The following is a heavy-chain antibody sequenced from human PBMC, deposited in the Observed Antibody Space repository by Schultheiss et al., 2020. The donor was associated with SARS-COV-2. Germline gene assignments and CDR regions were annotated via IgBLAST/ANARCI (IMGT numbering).Heavy chain of an antibody. V-gene: IGHV3-11*06. CDR2: ISSSSSYT. CDR3: AKDREVIVPAASDY. Sequence: GGSLRLSCTASGITFSDYYMSWIRQAPGKGLEWVSYISSSSSYTNYADSVKGRFTISRDNAKNTLYLQMNSLRAEDTAVYYCAKDREVIVPAASDYWGQGTLVTVSS. CDR1: GITFSDYY. D-gene: IGHD2-2*01. J-gene: IGHJ4*02.